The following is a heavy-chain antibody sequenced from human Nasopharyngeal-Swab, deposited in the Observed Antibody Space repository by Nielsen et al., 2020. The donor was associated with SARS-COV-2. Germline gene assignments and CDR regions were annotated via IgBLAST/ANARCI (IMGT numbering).Heavy chain of an antibody. D-gene: IGHD3-22*01. V-gene: IGHV1-46*01. CDR1: GYTFTSYY. J-gene: IGHJ4*02. CDR3: ATDDHYDSRGLDY. CDR2: INPSGGST. Sequence: ASVKVSCKASGYTFTSYYMHWVRQAPGQGLEWMGIINPSGGSTSYAQKFQGRVTKTEDTSTDTAYMELSSLRSEDTAVYYCATDDHYDSRGLDYWGQGTLVTVSS.